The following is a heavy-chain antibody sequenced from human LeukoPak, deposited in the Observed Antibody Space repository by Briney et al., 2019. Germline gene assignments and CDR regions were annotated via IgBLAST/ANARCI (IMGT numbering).Heavy chain of an antibody. Sequence: ASVKVSCKASGCTFSSYAISWVRQAPGQGLEWMGGIIPIFGTANYAQKFQGRVTITTDESTSTAYMELSSLRSEDTAVYYCARDTYYYDSSGYPRWGQGTLVTVSS. D-gene: IGHD3-22*01. V-gene: IGHV1-69*05. CDR3: ARDTYYYDSSGYPR. J-gene: IGHJ4*02. CDR2: IIPIFGTA. CDR1: GCTFSSYA.